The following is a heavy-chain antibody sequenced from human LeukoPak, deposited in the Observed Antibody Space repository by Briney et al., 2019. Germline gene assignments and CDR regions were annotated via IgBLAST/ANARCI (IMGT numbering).Heavy chain of an antibody. CDR1: GFTFSDYS. CDR2: IGSRGDGI. J-gene: IGHJ3*02. Sequence: GGSLRLSCAASGFTFSDYSMNWVRQAPGKGLEWVSYIGSRGDGISYADSVKGRFTISRDNAKNSLFLQMNSLRTEDLAMYYCARVYTWNDGAFDIWGQGTMVTVSS. CDR3: ARVYTWNDGAFDI. D-gene: IGHD1-1*01. V-gene: IGHV3-48*01.